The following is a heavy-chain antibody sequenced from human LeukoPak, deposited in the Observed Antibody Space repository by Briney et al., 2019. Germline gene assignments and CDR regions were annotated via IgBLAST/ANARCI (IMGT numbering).Heavy chain of an antibody. Sequence: GGSLRLSCAASGFSFSSYSMHWVRQGPGKGLVWVSKISGDGKITTYADSVKGRFTISRDNAKNTLYLQLNSLRAEDTAVYYCARGTNDWKGIDYWGQGPQVTVSS. CDR2: ISGDGKIT. V-gene: IGHV3-74*03. CDR3: ARGTNDWKGIDY. J-gene: IGHJ4*02. CDR1: GFSFSSYS. D-gene: IGHD1-1*01.